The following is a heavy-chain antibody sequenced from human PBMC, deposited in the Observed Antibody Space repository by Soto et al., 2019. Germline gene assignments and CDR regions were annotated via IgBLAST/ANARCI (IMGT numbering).Heavy chain of an antibody. D-gene: IGHD1-1*01. Sequence: ASVKVSCKDSGYTFTSYDSKWVRQATGQGLEWMGWMNPNSGNTGYARKFQGRVTMTRNTSKNQFSLQLNSVTPEDTAVYYCARVRQLETPTGYYYYMDVWGKGTTVTVSS. J-gene: IGHJ6*03. CDR3: ARVRQLETPTGYYYYMDV. CDR1: GYTFTSYD. CDR2: MNPNSGNT. V-gene: IGHV1-8*01.